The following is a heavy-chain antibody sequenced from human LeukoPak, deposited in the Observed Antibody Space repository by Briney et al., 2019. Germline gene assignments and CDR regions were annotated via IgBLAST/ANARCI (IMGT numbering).Heavy chain of an antibody. CDR3: ARDSGRFDVFDI. V-gene: IGHV3-53*01. J-gene: IGHJ3*02. Sequence: GGSLRLSCAASGFTVSTNYMSWVRQAPGKGLXXVSVIYSDGRTYYADSVKGRFTISRDNSKNTLYLQMNSLRAEDTAVYYCARDSGRFDVFDIWGQGTMVTVSS. CDR1: GFTVSTNY. CDR2: IYSDGRT. D-gene: IGHD3-10*01.